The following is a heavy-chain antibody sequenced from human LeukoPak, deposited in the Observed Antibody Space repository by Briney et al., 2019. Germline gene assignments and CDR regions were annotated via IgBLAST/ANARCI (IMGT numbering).Heavy chain of an antibody. CDR2: IWYDGSNK. J-gene: IGHJ4*02. Sequence: TGGSLRLSCAASGFTFSSYGMHWVRQAPGKRLEWVAVIWYDGSNKYYADSVKGRFTISRDNSKNTLYLQMNSLRAEDTAVYYCARARTTWIQLWLSDYWGQGTLVTVSS. CDR3: ARARTTWIQLWLSDY. CDR1: GFTFSSYG. V-gene: IGHV3-33*01. D-gene: IGHD5-18*01.